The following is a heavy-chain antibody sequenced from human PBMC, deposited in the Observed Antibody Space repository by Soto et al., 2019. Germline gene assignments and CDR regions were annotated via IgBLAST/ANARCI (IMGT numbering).Heavy chain of an antibody. CDR2: LSYDEIYK. V-gene: IGHV3-30-3*01. CDR1: GFTFSSYA. D-gene: IGHD3-3*01. Sequence: GGSLRLSCAASGFTFSSYAMSWVRQAPGKGLEWVAILSYDEIYKYYADSVRGRFTISRDNSKNTLYLQMNSLRTEDTAVYYCARALDFWSAYFDYWGQGSLVTVSS. J-gene: IGHJ4*02. CDR3: ARALDFWSAYFDY.